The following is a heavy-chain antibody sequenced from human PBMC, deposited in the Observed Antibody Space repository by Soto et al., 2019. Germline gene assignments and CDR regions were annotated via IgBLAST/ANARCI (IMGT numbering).Heavy chain of an antibody. D-gene: IGHD3-3*01. CDR3: ARGGGVGVAGSAAFDM. J-gene: IGHJ3*02. V-gene: IGHV1-2*02. CDR1: GYPVTAYY. Sequence: QLHLVQSGAVVKKPGASVTVSCSASGYPVTAYYMHWVRQAPGRGLEWMGGNNPATGAAKYTQTFPGRVTMTRGTSTNTVFMELSGVTSEDAAVFYCARGGGVGVAGSAAFDMWGQGTVVTVSS. CDR2: NNPATGAA.